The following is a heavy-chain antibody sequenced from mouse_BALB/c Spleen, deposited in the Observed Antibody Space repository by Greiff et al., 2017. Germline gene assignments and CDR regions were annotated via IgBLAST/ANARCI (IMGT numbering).Heavy chain of an antibody. CDR1: GYTFTDYN. V-gene: IGHV1-18*01. CDR2: INPNNGGT. Sequence: VQLKQSGPELVKPGASVKIPCKASGYTFTDYNMDWVKQSHGKSLEWIGDINPNNGGTIYNQKFKGKATLTVDKSSSTAYMELRSLTSEDTAVYYCARRFSRTYYAMDYWGQGTSVTVSS. D-gene: IGHD6-2*01. J-gene: IGHJ4*01. CDR3: ARRFSRTYYAMDY.